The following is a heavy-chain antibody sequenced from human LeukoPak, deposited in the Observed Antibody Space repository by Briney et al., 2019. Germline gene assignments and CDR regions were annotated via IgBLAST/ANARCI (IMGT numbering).Heavy chain of an antibody. Sequence: GASVKVSCKASGYTFTSYDINWVRQATGQGLEWMGWMNPNSGYTGYAQKFQGRVTMTRNTSISTAYMELSSLRSEDTAVYYCAREAPYCGGDCYSHFDYWGQGTLVTVSS. V-gene: IGHV1-8*01. CDR2: MNPNSGYT. CDR1: GYTFTSYD. CDR3: AREAPYCGGDCYSHFDY. D-gene: IGHD2-21*01. J-gene: IGHJ4*02.